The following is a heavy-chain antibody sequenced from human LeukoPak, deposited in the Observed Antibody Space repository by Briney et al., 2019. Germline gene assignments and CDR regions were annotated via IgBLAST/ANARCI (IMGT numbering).Heavy chain of an antibody. Sequence: SETLSLTCTVSGGSISSYYWSWIRQPPGKGLEWIGYIYYSGSTNYNPSLKSRVTISVDTTKNQSSLKLSSVTAADTAVYYCARSPPYCGGDCPFDPWGQGTLVTVSS. V-gene: IGHV4-59*01. J-gene: IGHJ5*02. D-gene: IGHD2-21*02. CDR1: GGSISSYY. CDR3: ARSPPYCGGDCPFDP. CDR2: IYYSGST.